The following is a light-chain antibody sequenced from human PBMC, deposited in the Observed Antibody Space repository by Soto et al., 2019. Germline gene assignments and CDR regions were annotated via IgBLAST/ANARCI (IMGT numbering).Light chain of an antibody. V-gene: IGKV2-28*01. Sequence: DIVMTQSPLSLPVTPGEPASISCRSSQSLLHSNGYNYLDWYLQKPGQSPQLLIYLGSNRASGVPDRFSGSGSGTDFTLKISRVEAEDVGVYYCMQAQQTPLTFGQGTKLEIK. CDR1: QSLLHSNGYNY. CDR3: MQAQQTPLT. J-gene: IGKJ2*01. CDR2: LGS.